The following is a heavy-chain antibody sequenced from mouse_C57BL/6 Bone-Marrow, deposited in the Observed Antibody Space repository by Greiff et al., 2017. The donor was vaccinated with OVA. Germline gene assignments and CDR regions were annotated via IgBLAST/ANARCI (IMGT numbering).Heavy chain of an antibody. J-gene: IGHJ1*03. CDR2: IHPNSGST. Sequence: QVQLQQPGAELVKTGASVKLSCKASGYTFTSYWMHWVKQRPGQGLEWIGMIHPNSGSTNYNEKFKSKATLTVDKSSSTAYMQLSSLTSEDSAVYYCANYGSSWRWYFDVWGTGTTVTVSS. D-gene: IGHD1-1*01. CDR3: ANYGSSWRWYFDV. V-gene: IGHV1-64*01. CDR1: GYTFTSYW.